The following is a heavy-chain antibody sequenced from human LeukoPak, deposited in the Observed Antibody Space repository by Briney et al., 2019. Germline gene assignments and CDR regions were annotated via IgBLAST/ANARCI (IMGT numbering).Heavy chain of an antibody. CDR2: IYYSGST. CDR1: GGSISIYY. J-gene: IGHJ3*02. Sequence: SETLSLTCTVSGGSISIYYWSWIRQPPGKGLEWIGYIYYSGSTNYNPSLKSRVTISVDTSKNQFSLKLSSVTAADTAVYYCARDTPSGYPNAFDIWGQGTMVTVSS. CDR3: ARDTPSGYPNAFDI. D-gene: IGHD5-12*01. V-gene: IGHV4-59*01.